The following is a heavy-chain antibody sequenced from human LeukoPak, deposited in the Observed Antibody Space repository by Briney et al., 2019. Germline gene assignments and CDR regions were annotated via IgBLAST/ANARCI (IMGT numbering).Heavy chain of an antibody. CDR2: ITPSSSTI. Sequence: PGGSLRLSCAASGFTFSSYGMHWVRQAPGKGLEWVSYITPSSSTIYYADSVKGRFTISRDNAKNSLYLQMNSLRAEDTAVYHCARDHKDWGVFDYWGQGTLVTVSS. D-gene: IGHD7-27*01. V-gene: IGHV3-48*04. CDR1: GFTFSSYG. J-gene: IGHJ4*02. CDR3: ARDHKDWGVFDY.